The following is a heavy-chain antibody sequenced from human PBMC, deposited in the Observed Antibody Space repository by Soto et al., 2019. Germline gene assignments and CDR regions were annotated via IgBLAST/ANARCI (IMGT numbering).Heavy chain of an antibody. Sequence: PSETLSLTCTVSGGSISSSSYYWGWIRQPPGKGLEWIGSIYYSGITYYNPSLKSRVTISVDTSKNQFSLKLSSVTAADTAVYYCARRGSSSWYGYWGQGTLVTVSS. J-gene: IGHJ4*02. V-gene: IGHV4-39*01. CDR2: IYYSGIT. CDR3: ARRGSSSWYGY. CDR1: GGSISSSSYY. D-gene: IGHD6-13*01.